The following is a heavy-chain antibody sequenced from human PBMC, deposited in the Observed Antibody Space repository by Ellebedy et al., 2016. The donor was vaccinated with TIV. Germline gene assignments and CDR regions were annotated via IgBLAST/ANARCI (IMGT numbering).Heavy chain of an antibody. CDR2: IKSKIDGGTT. D-gene: IGHD1-1*01. V-gene: IGHV3-15*07. Sequence: PGGSLRLSCAASGFTFSNAWMNWVRQAPGKGLEWVGRIKSKIDGGTTDYAAPVKGRFTISRDDSKNTLYLQINSLKTEDTAVYYCGKEGHWNVASWGQGTLVTVSA. CDR3: GKEGHWNVAS. CDR1: GFTFSNAW. J-gene: IGHJ4*02.